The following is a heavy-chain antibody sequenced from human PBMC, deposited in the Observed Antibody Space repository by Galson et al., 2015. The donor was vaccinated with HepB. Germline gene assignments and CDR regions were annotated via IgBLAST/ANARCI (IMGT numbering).Heavy chain of an antibody. D-gene: IGHD3-22*01. V-gene: IGHV3-23*01. CDR3: TTYYYDSSAFDI. CDR2: ISGSGGST. CDR1: GFTFSDYY. Sequence: SLRLSCAASGFTFSDYYMSWIRQAPGKGLEWVSAISGSGGSTYYADSVKGRFTISRNNSKNTLYLQMNSLRAEDTAVYYCTTYYYDSSAFDIWGQGTMVTVSS. J-gene: IGHJ3*02.